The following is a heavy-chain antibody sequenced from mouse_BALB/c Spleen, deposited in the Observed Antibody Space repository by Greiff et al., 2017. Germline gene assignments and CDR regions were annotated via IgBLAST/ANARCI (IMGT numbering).Heavy chain of an antibody. CDR3: ARSTFITPAMDY. CDR2: INPSTGYT. J-gene: IGHJ4*01. CDR1: GYTFTSYW. D-gene: IGHD1-2*01. Sequence: QVQLQQSGADLAKPGASVKMSCKASGYTFTSYWMHWVKQRPGQGLEWIGYINPSTGYTEYNQKFKDKATLTADKSSSTAYMQLSSLTSEDSAVYYCARSTFITPAMDYWGQGTSVTVSS. V-gene: IGHV1-7*01.